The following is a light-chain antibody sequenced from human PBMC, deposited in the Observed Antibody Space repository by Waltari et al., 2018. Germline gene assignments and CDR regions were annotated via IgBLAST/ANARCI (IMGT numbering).Light chain of an antibody. CDR2: RNN. CDR1: SSNIGNNY. CDR3: AAWDDSISSPRV. J-gene: IGLJ3*02. V-gene: IGLV1-47*01. Sequence: QSALSQPPSASGTPGQRITISCSGSSSNIGNNYVYWYQQLQGTAPKLLIYRNNPPASGGPDRFSGSKSATSASLAISGLRSDDEATYYCAAWDDSISSPRVFGGGTKVTVL.